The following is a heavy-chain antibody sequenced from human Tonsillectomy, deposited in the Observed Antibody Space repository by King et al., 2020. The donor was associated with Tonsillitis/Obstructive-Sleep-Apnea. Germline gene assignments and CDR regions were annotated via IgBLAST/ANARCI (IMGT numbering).Heavy chain of an antibody. CDR1: GNTFTNYA. CDR3: ARGITIFGVDSFDP. D-gene: IGHD3-3*01. V-gene: IGHV1-3*01. J-gene: IGHJ5*02. CDR2: INAGNGNT. Sequence: QLVQSGAEVKKPGASVKVSCKASGNTFTNYAMHWVRQAPGQSLEWMGWINAGNGNTKCSQKFQGRVTITRDTSASTAYMELSSLRSEDTAVYYCARGITIFGVDSFDPWGQGTLVPVSS.